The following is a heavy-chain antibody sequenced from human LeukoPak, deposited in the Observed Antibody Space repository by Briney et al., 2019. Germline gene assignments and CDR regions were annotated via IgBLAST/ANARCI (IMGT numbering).Heavy chain of an antibody. CDR2: IYYSGGT. CDR3: ARTELGDGSGSYYNDAFDI. Sequence: SETLSLTCTVSGGSVSSGSYYWSWIRQPPGKGLEWIGYIYYSGGTNYNPSLKSRVTISVDTSKNQFSLKLSSVTAADTAVYYCARTELGDGSGSYYNDAFDIWGQGTMVTVSS. V-gene: IGHV4-61*01. J-gene: IGHJ3*02. D-gene: IGHD3-10*01. CDR1: GGSVSSGSYY.